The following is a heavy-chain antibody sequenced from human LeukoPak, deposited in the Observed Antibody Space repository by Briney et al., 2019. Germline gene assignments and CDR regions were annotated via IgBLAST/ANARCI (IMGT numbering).Heavy chain of an antibody. CDR1: GFTFGDYA. D-gene: IGHD3-22*01. V-gene: IGHV3-49*04. CDR2: IRSKAYGRTT. J-gene: IGHJ4*02. Sequence: GGSLRLSCTASGFTFGDYAMSWVRQAPGKGLEWVGFIRSKAYGRTTEYAASVKGRFTISRDDSKSIAYLQMNSLKTEDTAVYDCTRDRRNYYDSSGYSYWGQGTLVTVSS. CDR3: TRDRRNYYDSSGYSY.